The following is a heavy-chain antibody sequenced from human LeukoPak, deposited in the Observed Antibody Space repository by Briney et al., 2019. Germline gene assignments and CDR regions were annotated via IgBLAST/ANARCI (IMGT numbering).Heavy chain of an antibody. D-gene: IGHD3-10*01. CDR1: GYTFTGYY. Sequence: ASVKVSCKASGYTFTGYYMHWVRQAPGQGLEWMGWINPKSGGTNYAQKFQGRVTMTRDTSISTAYMELSRLRSDDTAVYYCARGYYGSGSYYWYWGQGTLVTVSS. CDR3: ARGYYGSGSYYWY. CDR2: INPKSGGT. V-gene: IGHV1-2*02. J-gene: IGHJ4*02.